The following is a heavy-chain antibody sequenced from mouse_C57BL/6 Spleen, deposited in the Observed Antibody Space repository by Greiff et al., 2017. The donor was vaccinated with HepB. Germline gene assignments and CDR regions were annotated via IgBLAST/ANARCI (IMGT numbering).Heavy chain of an antibody. D-gene: IGHD1-1*01. V-gene: IGHV8-8*01. J-gene: IGHJ4*01. CDR3: ARLAHYYGSSYYYAMDY. CDR1: GFSLSTFGMG. Sequence: QVTLKESGPGILQPSQTLSLTCSFSGFSLSTFGMGLGWIRQPSGKGLEWLAHIWWDDDKYYNPALKSQHTISKDTSKNQVFLKIANVDTADTATYYCARLAHYYGSSYYYAMDYWGQGTSVTVSS. CDR2: IWWDDDK.